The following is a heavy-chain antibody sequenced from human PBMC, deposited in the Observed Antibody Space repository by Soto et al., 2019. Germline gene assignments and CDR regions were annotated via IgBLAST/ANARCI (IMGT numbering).Heavy chain of an antibody. V-gene: IGHV3-7*01. D-gene: IGHD5-18*01. J-gene: IGHJ4*02. CDR2: IKQDGSEK. CDR1: GFTFSSYW. CDR3: ARDREETAMVTGDYFDY. Sequence: EVQLVESGGGLVQPGGSLRLSCAASGFTFSSYWMSWVRQAPGKGLEWVANIKQDGSEKYYVDSVKGRFTISRDNAKNSLYLQMNSLRAEDTAVYYCARDREETAMVTGDYFDYWGQGTLVTVSS.